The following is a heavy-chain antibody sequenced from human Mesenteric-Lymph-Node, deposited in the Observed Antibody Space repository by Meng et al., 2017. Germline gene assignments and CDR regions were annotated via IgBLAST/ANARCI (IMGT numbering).Heavy chain of an antibody. CDR1: GYTFTDYY. V-gene: IGHV1-2*06. D-gene: IGHD2-2*01. CDR2: INPNSGAT. J-gene: IGHJ4*02. Sequence: ASVKVSCKASGYTFTDYYIHWVRQAPGQGLEWMGRINPNSGATNYAQKFQGRVTVTRDTSISTAYMELSRLRSDDTAVYYCARGYLVVVPTAPNAGYWGQGTLVTVSS. CDR3: ARGYLVVVPTAPNAGY.